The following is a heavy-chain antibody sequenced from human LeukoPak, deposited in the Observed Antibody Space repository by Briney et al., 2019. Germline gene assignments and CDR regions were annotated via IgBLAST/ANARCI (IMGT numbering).Heavy chain of an antibody. Sequence: ASVKVSCKASGYTFTGYYMHWVRQAPGQGLEWMGWINPNSGGTNYAQKFQGRVTMTRDTSISTAYMELSSLRSEDTAVYYCARRNTEHYYDSSGFREFDPWGQGTLVTVSS. CDR1: GYTFTGYY. D-gene: IGHD3-22*01. CDR2: INPNSGGT. J-gene: IGHJ5*02. CDR3: ARRNTEHYYDSSGFREFDP. V-gene: IGHV1-2*02.